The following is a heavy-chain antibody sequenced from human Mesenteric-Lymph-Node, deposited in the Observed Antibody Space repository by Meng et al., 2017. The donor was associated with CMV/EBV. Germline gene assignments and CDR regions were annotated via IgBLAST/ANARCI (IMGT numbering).Heavy chain of an antibody. CDR3: ATSTIGIYNYFDP. V-gene: IGHV4-39*07. D-gene: IGHD1-20*01. CDR1: GGSVSSNSYY. CDR2: ISYSGST. Sequence: GSLRLSCTVSGGSVSSNSYYWGWIRQPPGKGLEWIGTISYSGSTFYYPSLKSRVTMSLDTSKNQFSLRLSSVTAADTAVYYCATSTIGIYNYFDPWGQGTLVTVSS. J-gene: IGHJ5*02.